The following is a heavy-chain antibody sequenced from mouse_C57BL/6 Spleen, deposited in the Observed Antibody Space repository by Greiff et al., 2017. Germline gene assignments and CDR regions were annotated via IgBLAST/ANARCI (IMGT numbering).Heavy chain of an antibody. D-gene: IGHD2-4*01. V-gene: IGHV5-9-1*02. J-gene: IGHJ3*01. CDR1: GFTFSSYA. Sequence: EVKLVESGEGLVKPGGSLKLSCAASGFTFSSYAMSWVRQTPEKRLEWVAYISSGGDYIYYADTVKGRFTISTDNARNTLYLQMSSLKSEDTAMYYCTRGDDYGALAYWGQGTLVTVSA. CDR3: TRGDDYGALAY. CDR2: ISSGGDYI.